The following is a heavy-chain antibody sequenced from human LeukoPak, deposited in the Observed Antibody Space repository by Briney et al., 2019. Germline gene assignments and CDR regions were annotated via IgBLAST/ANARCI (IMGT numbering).Heavy chain of an antibody. CDR1: GGTFSSYA. D-gene: IGHD3-3*01. J-gene: IGHJ4*02. CDR2: IIPIFGTA. Sequence: SVKVSCKASGGTFSSYAISWVRQAPGQGLEWMGGIIPIFGTANYAQKFQGRVTITADESTSTAYMELSSQRSEDTAVYYCARGEEWSSFDYWGQGTLVTVSS. CDR3: ARGEEWSSFDY. V-gene: IGHV1-69*13.